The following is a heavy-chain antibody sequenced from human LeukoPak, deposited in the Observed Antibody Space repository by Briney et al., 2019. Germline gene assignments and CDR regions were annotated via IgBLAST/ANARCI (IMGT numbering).Heavy chain of an antibody. V-gene: IGHV3-23*01. CDR3: AKDDPIAAAGIDY. CDR2: ISGSGGST. CDR1: GFTFSTCS. J-gene: IGHJ4*02. Sequence: PGGSLRLSCAASGFTFSTCSMKWVRQAPGKGLEWVSAISGSGGSTYYADSVKGRFTISRDNSKNTLYLQMNSLRAEDTAVYYCAKDDPIAAAGIDYWGQGTLVTVSS. D-gene: IGHD6-13*01.